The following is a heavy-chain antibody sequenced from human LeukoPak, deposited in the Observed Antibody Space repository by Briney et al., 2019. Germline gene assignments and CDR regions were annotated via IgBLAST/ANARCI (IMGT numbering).Heavy chain of an antibody. D-gene: IGHD6-19*01. V-gene: IGHV4-59*01. CDR2: MSDGGST. CDR1: GGSISSYY. Sequence: SETLSLTCTVSGGSISSYYWSWIRQPPGKRLEWVGYMSDGGSTNYNPSLKSRVTISIDTSKNQFSLKLSSVTAADTAVYYCARSQFAWLALFDYWGQGTLVTVSS. J-gene: IGHJ4*02. CDR3: ARSQFAWLALFDY.